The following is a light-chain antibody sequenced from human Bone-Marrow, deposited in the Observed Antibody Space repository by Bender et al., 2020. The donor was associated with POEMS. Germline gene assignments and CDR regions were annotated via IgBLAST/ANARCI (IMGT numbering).Light chain of an antibody. J-gene: IGLJ2*01. CDR1: SSDVGGYNL. V-gene: IGLV2-23*01. CDR3: CSYAGSYSEI. CDR2: EGS. Sequence: QSALTQPASVSGSPGQSITISCIGTSSDVGGYNLVSWFQQHPGKAPKLIIYEGSKRPSGVSNRFSGSKSGNTASLRISGLQAEDEADYYCCSYAGSYSEIFGGGTKVTVL.